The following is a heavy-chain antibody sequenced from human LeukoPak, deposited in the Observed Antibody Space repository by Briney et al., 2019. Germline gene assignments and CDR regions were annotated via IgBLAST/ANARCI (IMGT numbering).Heavy chain of an antibody. CDR1: GGSISSHY. Sequence: SETLSLTCTVSGGSISSHYWSWIRQPPGKGLEWIGYIYYSGSTNYNPSLKSRVTISVDTSKNQFSLKLSSVTAADTAVYYCAREYSSSPGPYRQVWDYNWFDPWGQGNLVTVSS. D-gene: IGHD6-6*01. CDR2: IYYSGST. J-gene: IGHJ5*02. V-gene: IGHV4-59*11. CDR3: AREYSSSPGPYRQVWDYNWFDP.